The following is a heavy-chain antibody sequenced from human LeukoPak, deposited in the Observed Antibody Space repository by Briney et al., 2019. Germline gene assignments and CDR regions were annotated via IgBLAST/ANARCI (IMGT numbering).Heavy chain of an antibody. Sequence: SVNVSFKASGGTFINYAISWVRQAPGQGLEWMGAIIPIFGTANYAQKFQGRVTITADESTSTAYMELSSLRSEDTAVYYCARILSSSWYEYFDHWGQGTLVTVSS. CDR3: ARILSSSWYEYFDH. V-gene: IGHV1-69*13. CDR1: GGTFINYA. D-gene: IGHD6-19*01. J-gene: IGHJ1*01. CDR2: IIPIFGTA.